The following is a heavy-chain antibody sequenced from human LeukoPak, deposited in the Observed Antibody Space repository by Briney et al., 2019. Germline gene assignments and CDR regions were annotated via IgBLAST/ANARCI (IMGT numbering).Heavy chain of an antibody. D-gene: IGHD4-17*01. Sequence: GSLRLSCAASGFTFSDYYMSWIRQPPGKGLEWIGYIYYSGSTNYNPSLKSRVTISVDTSKNQFSLKLSSVTAADTAVYYCASSLFAYGELDYWGQGTLVTVSS. V-gene: IGHV4-59*01. CDR3: ASSLFAYGELDY. CDR2: IYYSGST. J-gene: IGHJ4*02. CDR1: GFTFSDYY.